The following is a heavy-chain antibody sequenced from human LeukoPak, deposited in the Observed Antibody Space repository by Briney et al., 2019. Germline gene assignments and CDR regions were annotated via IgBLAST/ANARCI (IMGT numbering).Heavy chain of an antibody. V-gene: IGHV3-21*06. CDR1: GFIFSSYS. CDR2: ITISGTYI. Sequence: GGSLRLSCEASGFIFSSYSMNWVRQAPGKGLEWVSSITISGTYIHYADSLKGRFTMSRDNAKNSLYLQMTSLRAEDTAVYYCARDRHFNDYWGQGTLVTVSS. D-gene: IGHD3-3*02. CDR3: ARDRHFNDY. J-gene: IGHJ4*02.